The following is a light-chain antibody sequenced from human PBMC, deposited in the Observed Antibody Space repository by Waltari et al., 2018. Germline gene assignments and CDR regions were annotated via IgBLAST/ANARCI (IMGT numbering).Light chain of an antibody. CDR3: AAWDDGMRGPV. Sequence: QSVLTQSPSASGTPGQRVTISCSGSSSNIGGNPVNWYQQLPGTPPKLLIYSNNERPSGVPDRFSGSKAGTSASLAISGLQSDDEADYYCAAWDDGMRGPVFGGGTKLTVL. CDR1: SSNIGGNP. CDR2: SNN. J-gene: IGLJ3*02. V-gene: IGLV1-44*01.